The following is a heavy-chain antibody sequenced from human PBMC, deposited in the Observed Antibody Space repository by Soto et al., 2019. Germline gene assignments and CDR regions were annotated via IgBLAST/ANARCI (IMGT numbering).Heavy chain of an antibody. CDR2: ICYTGST. V-gene: IGHV4-39*01. J-gene: IGHJ4*02. CDR1: GDSISSTSNC. D-gene: IGHD6-19*01. Sequence: QVQLQESGPGLVKPSETLSLPCIVSGDSISSTSNCWGWIRQPPGKGLEWIGSICYTGSTFYNPSLKSRVTISVEKSKNQFSLMLTSVPAADTALYYCARNNKSALLAGRQVRHFDYWGQGTLVTVSS. CDR3: ARNNKSALLAGRQVRHFDY.